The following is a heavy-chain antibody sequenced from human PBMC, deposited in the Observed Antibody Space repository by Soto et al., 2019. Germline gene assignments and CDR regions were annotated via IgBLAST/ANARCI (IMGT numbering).Heavy chain of an antibody. D-gene: IGHD3-3*01. V-gene: IGHV1-18*01. CDR2: ISAYNGNT. CDR3: ARDRATGRRAGITIFVASNYFDY. CDR1: GYTFTSYG. J-gene: IGHJ4*02. Sequence: ASVKVSCKASGYTFTSYGISWVRQAPGQGLEWMGWISAYNGNTNYAQELQGRVTMTTDTSTSTAYMELRSLRSDDTAVYYCARDRATGRRAGITIFVASNYFDYWGQGTLVTVSS.